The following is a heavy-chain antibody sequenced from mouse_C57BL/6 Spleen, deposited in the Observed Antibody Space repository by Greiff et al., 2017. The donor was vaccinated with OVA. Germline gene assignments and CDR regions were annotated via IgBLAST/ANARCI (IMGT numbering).Heavy chain of an antibody. D-gene: IGHD2-4*01. CDR3: AKTGDYDAGYYFDY. J-gene: IGHJ2*01. CDR2: IWRGGST. V-gene: IGHV2-5*01. CDR1: GFSLTSYG. Sequence: QVQLQQSGPGLVQPSQSLSITCTVSGFSLTSYGVHWVRQSPGKGLEWLGVIWRGGSTDYNAAFMSRLSITKDNSKSQVFFKMNSLQADDTAIYYCAKTGDYDAGYYFDYWGQGTTLTVSS.